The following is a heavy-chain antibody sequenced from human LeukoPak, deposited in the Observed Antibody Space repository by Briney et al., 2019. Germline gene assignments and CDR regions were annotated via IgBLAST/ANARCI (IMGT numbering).Heavy chain of an antibody. CDR3: ARGVGIVVPAAYYYYYYMDV. D-gene: IGHD2-2*01. CDR2: INHGGST. Sequence: SETLSLTCAVYGGSFSGYYWSWIHQPPGKGLEWIGEINHGGSTNYNPSLKSRVTISVDTSKNQFSLKLSSVTAADTAVYYCARGVGIVVPAAYYYYYYMDVWGKGTTVTVSS. CDR1: GGSFSGYY. V-gene: IGHV4-34*01. J-gene: IGHJ6*03.